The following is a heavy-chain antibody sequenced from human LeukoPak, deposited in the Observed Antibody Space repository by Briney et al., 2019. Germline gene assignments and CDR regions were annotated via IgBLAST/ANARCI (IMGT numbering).Heavy chain of an antibody. CDR2: IYTSGST. D-gene: IGHD2/OR15-2a*01. V-gene: IGHV4-61*02. CDR1: GGSISSGSYY. CDR3: ASLGYYDY. J-gene: IGHJ4*02. Sequence: SQTLSLTCTVSGGSISSGSYYWSWIRQPAGKGLEWIGRIYTSGSTNYNPSLKSRVTISVDTSKNQFSLKLSSATAADTAVYYCASLGYYDYWGQGTLVTVSS.